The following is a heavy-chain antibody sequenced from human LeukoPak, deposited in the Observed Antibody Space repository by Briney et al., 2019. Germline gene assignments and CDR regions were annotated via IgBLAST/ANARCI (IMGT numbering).Heavy chain of an antibody. CDR3: ARDPLGYTYGYSTYLDP. J-gene: IGHJ5*02. CDR2: INPRTGST. D-gene: IGHD5-18*01. CDR1: GYTFTNYH. Sequence: RASVKVSCKTSGYTFTNYHVHWVRQAPGQGLEWVGIINPRTGSTTYAQMLRGRVTMTRDTSSNTVYMEMSSLRSEDTAVYYCARDPLGYTYGYSTYLDPWGQGTLVTVSS. V-gene: IGHV1-46*04.